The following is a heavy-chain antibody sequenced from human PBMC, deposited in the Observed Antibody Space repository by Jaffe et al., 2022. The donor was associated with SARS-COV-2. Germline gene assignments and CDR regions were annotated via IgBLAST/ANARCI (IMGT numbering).Heavy chain of an antibody. Sequence: QVQLVESGGGVVQPGRSLRLSCAASGFTFSSYGMHWVRQAPGKGLEWVAVISYDGSNKYYADSVKGRFTISRDNSKNTLYLQMNSLRAEDTAVYYCAKDSPSIAAAGTGFDYWGQGTLVTVSS. CDR2: ISYDGSNK. D-gene: IGHD6-13*01. V-gene: IGHV3-30*18. CDR1: GFTFSSYG. J-gene: IGHJ4*02. CDR3: AKDSPSIAAAGTGFDY.